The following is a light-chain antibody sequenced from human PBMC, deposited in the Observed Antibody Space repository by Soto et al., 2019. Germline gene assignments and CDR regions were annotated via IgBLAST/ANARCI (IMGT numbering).Light chain of an antibody. J-gene: IGKJ5*01. CDR2: DAS. Sequence: EIVLTQSPATLSLSTGERATLSCRASQSVSSYLAWYQQKPGQAPRLLIYDASNRATGIPARFSGSGSGTDFTLTISSLKPEDFAVYYCQQRSNWPLTFGQGTRLEIK. CDR1: QSVSSY. V-gene: IGKV3-11*01. CDR3: QQRSNWPLT.